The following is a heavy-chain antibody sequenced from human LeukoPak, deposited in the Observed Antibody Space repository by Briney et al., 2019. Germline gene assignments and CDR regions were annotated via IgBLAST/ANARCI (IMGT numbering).Heavy chain of an antibody. D-gene: IGHD2-2*01. J-gene: IGHJ4*02. V-gene: IGHV3-23*01. CDR1: GFTFSSYA. CDR3: ASALVVVPAAPIDY. CDR2: ISGSCGST. Sequence: GGSLRLSCAASGFTFSSYAMSWVRQAPGKGLEWVSAISGSCGSTYYADSVKGRFTISRDNSKNTLYLQMDSLRAEDTAVYYCASALVVVPAAPIDYWGQGTLVTVSS.